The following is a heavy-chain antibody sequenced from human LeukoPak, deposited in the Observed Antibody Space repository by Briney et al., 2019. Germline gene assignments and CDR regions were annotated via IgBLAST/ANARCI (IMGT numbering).Heavy chain of an antibody. Sequence: PRRSLRLSCAASGFTFNIFGIHWVRQAPGKGLEWVAAISPDGNKEYYTESVKGRFTVSRDNSKNMIYLQMNSLRGEDSAVYYCAKVNNYDDYWGQGTLVTVSS. D-gene: IGHD1/OR15-1a*01. V-gene: IGHV3-30*18. J-gene: IGHJ4*02. CDR3: AKVNNYDDY. CDR1: GFTFNIFG. CDR2: ISPDGNKE.